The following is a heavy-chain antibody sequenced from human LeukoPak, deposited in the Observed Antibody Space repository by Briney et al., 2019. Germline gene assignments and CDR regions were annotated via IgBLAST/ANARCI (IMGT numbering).Heavy chain of an antibody. V-gene: IGHV4-59*12. CDR3: ARGYTAISDPFDY. Sequence: KTSETLSLTCTVSGGSISSYYWSWIRQPPGKGLEWIGYIYYSGSTNYNPSLKSRVTISVDTSKNQFSLKLSSVTAADTAVYYCARGYTAISDPFDYWGQGTLVTVSS. CDR2: IYYSGST. D-gene: IGHD5-18*01. CDR1: GGSISSYY. J-gene: IGHJ4*02.